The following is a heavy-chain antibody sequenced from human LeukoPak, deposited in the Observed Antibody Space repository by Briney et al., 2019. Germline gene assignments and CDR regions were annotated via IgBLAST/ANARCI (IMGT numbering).Heavy chain of an antibody. D-gene: IGHD3-16*01. CDR2: MYHSGST. Sequence: GSLRLSCAASGFTFSSYGMSWVRQAPGKGLEWIGSMYHSGSTYYNPSLKSRVTISVDTSKNQFSLKLSSVTAADTAVYYCARKQAANTYNHLDYWGQGTLVTVSS. CDR1: GFTFSSYG. V-gene: IGHV4-38-2*01. CDR3: ARKQAANTYNHLDY. J-gene: IGHJ4*02.